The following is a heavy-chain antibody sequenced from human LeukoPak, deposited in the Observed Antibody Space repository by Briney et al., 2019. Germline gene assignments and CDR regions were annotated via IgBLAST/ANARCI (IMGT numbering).Heavy chain of an antibody. CDR1: GFTFSSYA. D-gene: IGHD3-22*01. Sequence: GGSLRLSCAASGFTFSSYAMSWVRQAPGKGLEWVANIKRDRSEKYYVDSVKGRFTTTRDNAKKSLYLQMHSLRAEDTAVYYCATRSVAYSYDSSGYSPVYYIDYWGPGTLVTVSS. CDR2: IKRDRSEK. V-gene: IGHV3-7*01. J-gene: IGHJ4*02. CDR3: ATRSVAYSYDSSGYSPVYYIDY.